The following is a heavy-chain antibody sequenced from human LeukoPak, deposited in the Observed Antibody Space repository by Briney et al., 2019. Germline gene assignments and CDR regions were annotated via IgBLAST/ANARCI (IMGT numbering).Heavy chain of an antibody. CDR3: ASARTSYGDYEY. CDR1: GGSISSYY. CDR2: IYYSGST. Sequence: PSETLSLTCTVSGGSISSYYWSWIRQPPGKGLEWIGYIYYSGSTNYNPSLKSRVTISVDTSKNQFSLKLSSVTAADTAVYYCASARTSYGDYEYWGQGTLVTVSS. D-gene: IGHD4-17*01. V-gene: IGHV4-59*08. J-gene: IGHJ4*02.